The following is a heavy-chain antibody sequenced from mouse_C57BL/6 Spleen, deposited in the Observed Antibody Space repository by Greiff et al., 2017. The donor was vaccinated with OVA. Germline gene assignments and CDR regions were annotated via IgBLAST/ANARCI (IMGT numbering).Heavy chain of an antibody. D-gene: IGHD1-1*01. Sequence: VQLQQPGAELVRPGTSVKLSCKASGYTFTSYWMHWVKQRPGQGLEWIGVIDPSDSYTNYNQKFKGKATLTVDTSSSTAYMQLSSLTSEDSAVYYCARNYGREDYWGQGTTLTVSS. J-gene: IGHJ2*01. CDR2: IDPSDSYT. CDR3: ARNYGREDY. CDR1: GYTFTSYW. V-gene: IGHV1-59*01.